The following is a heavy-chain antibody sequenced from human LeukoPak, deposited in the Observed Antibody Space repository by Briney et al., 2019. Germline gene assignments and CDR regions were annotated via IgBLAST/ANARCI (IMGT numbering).Heavy chain of an antibody. CDR2: ISGGGDTI. Sequence: EGSLRLSCAASGFTFSTYSMNWVRQAPGKGLEWVAAISGGGDTIYYADSVKGRFTVSRDNAENSVYLQMNSVRAEDTAVYYCARDPSYSHHSGYYFDYWGQGTLVIVSS. CDR1: GFTFSTYS. D-gene: IGHD3-22*01. CDR3: ARDPSYSHHSGYYFDY. J-gene: IGHJ4*02. V-gene: IGHV3-48*04.